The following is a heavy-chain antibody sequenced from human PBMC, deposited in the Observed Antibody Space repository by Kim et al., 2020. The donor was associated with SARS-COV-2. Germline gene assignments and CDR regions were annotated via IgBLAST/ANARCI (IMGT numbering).Heavy chain of an antibody. CDR2: IIPIFATA. CDR1: GGTFTNSS. D-gene: IGHD2-2*02. V-gene: IGHV1-69*13. Sequence: SVKVSCKASGGTFTNSSINWVRQAPGHGLEWMGGIIPIFATANYPQNFQGRLTITADVSTTTAYMELSSLRSEDTAVYYCATSKGYFYTNWFDPWGQGT. CDR3: ATSKGYFYTNWFDP. J-gene: IGHJ5*02.